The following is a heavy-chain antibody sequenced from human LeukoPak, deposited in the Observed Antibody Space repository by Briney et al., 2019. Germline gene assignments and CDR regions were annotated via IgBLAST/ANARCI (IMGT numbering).Heavy chain of an antibody. CDR2: ISAYNGNT. V-gene: IGHV1-18*01. J-gene: IGHJ6*02. Sequence: ASVKVSCKASGYTFTSYGISWVRQAPGQGLEWMGWISAYNGNTNYAQKLQGRVTTTTDTSTSTAYMELRSLRSDDTAVYYCARVGVGPHYYYGMDVWGQGTTVTVSS. CDR3: ARVGVGPHYYYGMDV. CDR1: GYTFTSYG.